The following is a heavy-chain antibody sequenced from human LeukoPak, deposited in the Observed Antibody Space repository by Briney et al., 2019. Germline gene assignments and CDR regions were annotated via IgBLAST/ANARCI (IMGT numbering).Heavy chain of an antibody. CDR2: ISGSGGST. CDR1: GFTFSSYA. V-gene: IGHV3-23*01. CDR3: AKYAVVITGSYYYYYYMDV. D-gene: IGHD1-20*01. Sequence: GGSLRLSCAASGFTFSSYAMSWVRQAPGKGLECVSAISGSGGSTYYADSVKGRFTISRDNSKNTLYLQMSSLRAEDTAVYYCAKYAVVITGSYYYYYYMDVWGKGTTVTVSS. J-gene: IGHJ6*03.